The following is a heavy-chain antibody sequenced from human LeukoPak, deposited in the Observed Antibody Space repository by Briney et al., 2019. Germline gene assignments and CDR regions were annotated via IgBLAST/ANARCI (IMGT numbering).Heavy chain of an antibody. Sequence: SETLSLTCGVSGASVSSIGYSWSWIRQPPGRGLEWIGYIYQSGSAPYNPSLQSRVTISVDTSKNQFSLKLSSVTAADTAVYYCARGGDEDIVVVPAAMTPRFDYWGQGTLVTVSS. CDR1: GASVSSIGYS. D-gene: IGHD2-2*01. V-gene: IGHV4-30-2*01. CDR3: ARGGDEDIVVVPAAMTPRFDY. CDR2: IYQSGSA. J-gene: IGHJ4*02.